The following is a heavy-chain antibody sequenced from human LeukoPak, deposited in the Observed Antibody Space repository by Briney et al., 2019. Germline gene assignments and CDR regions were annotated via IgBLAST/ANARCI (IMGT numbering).Heavy chain of an antibody. CDR3: ARVDIVVVPAARPEY. D-gene: IGHD2-2*01. Sequence: GGSLRLSCAASGFTFSSYSMNWVRQAPGKGLEWVSSISSSSSYIYYADSVKGRFTISRDNAKNPLYLQMNSLRAEDTAVYYCARVDIVVVPAARPEYWGQGTLVTVSS. CDR2: ISSSSSYI. J-gene: IGHJ4*02. V-gene: IGHV3-21*01. CDR1: GFTFSSYS.